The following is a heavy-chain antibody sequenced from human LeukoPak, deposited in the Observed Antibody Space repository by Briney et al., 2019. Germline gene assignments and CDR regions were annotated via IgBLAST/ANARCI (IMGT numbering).Heavy chain of an antibody. D-gene: IGHD6-6*01. CDR3: ARDSNKYSSSSGGY. CDR1: GFTFSSYA. CDR2: ISYDGSNK. J-gene: IGHJ4*02. Sequence: PGGSLRLSCAASGFTFSSYAMHWVRQAPGKGLEWVAVISYDGSNKYYADSVKGRFTISRDNSKNTLYLQMNSLRAEDTAVYYCARDSNKYSSSSGGYWGQGTLVTVSS. V-gene: IGHV3-30-3*01.